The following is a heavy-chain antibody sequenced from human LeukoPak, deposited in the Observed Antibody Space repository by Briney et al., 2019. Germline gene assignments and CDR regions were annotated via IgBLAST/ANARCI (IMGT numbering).Heavy chain of an antibody. Sequence: ASVKVSCKASGYTFTGYYMHWVRQAPGQGLEWMGWISPNNGGTNYAQKLQGRVTITRDTSIGTAYMELSRMSSDDTAVYYRARGPFMPNPWFDPWGQGTLVTVSS. D-gene: IGHD2-2*01. J-gene: IGHJ5*02. CDR3: ARGPFMPNPWFDP. V-gene: IGHV1-2*02. CDR1: GYTFTGYY. CDR2: ISPNNGGT.